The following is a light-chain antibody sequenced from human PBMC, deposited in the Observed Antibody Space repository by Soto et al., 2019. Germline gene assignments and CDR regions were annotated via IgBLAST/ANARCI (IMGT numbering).Light chain of an antibody. CDR1: QSVNNN. CDR3: QEYNTWPWT. V-gene: IGKV3-15*01. Sequence: ETLMTQSPATLSVSPGERATLSCRASQSVNNNLAWYQQKLGQAPRVLIYGASTRATGIPARFTGSGSGTEFILTITSLQSEDSAVYYCQEYNTWPWTFCQGTKVDI. J-gene: IGKJ1*01. CDR2: GAS.